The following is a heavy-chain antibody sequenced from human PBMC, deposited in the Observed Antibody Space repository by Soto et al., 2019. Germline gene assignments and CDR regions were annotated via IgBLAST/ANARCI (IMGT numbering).Heavy chain of an antibody. J-gene: IGHJ2*01. CDR3: ARMSYYYDKWYFDL. V-gene: IGHV4-30-4*01. CDR2: VYHSGSS. Sequence: LALTCSVSGGSINNDDFYWSWLRQTPGKGLQWIGYVYHSGSSDCIPSLKSRLSMSIDKSKNQFTLKLSSVTAADTAIYYCARMSYYYDKWYFDLWGRGTLVTVSS. CDR1: GGSINNDDFY. D-gene: IGHD3-22*01.